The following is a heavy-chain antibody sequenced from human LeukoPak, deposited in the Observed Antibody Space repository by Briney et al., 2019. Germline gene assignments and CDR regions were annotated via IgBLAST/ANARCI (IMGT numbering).Heavy chain of an antibody. D-gene: IGHD2-2*01. J-gene: IGHJ4*02. CDR1: GGSFSGYY. CDR3: ARAVGEYCSSTSCQYYFDY. Sequence: PSETLSLTCAVYGGSFSGYYWSWIRQPPGKGLEWIGEINHSGSTNYNPSLKSRVTISVDTSKNQFSLKLSSVTAADTAVYYCARAVGEYCSSTSCQYYFDYWGQGTLVTVSS. V-gene: IGHV4-34*01. CDR2: INHSGST.